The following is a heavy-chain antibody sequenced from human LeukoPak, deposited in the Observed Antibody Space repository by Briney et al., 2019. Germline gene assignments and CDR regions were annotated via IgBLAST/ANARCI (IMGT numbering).Heavy chain of an antibody. CDR3: VKDIRRGDNYGYDQFAY. J-gene: IGHJ4*02. CDR2: MSSSDDGR. CDR1: GFTFDDYG. D-gene: IGHD5-18*01. Sequence: GGSLRLSCAASGFTFDDYGMSWVRQAPGKGLEWVSAMSSSDDGRYYAASVRGRFTISRDNSKNTLYLQMNSLRAEDTALYYCVKDIRRGDNYGYDQFAYWGQGTLVTVSS. V-gene: IGHV3-23*01.